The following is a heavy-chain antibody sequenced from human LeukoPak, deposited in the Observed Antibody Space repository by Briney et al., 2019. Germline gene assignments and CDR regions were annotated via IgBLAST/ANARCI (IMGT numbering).Heavy chain of an antibody. Sequence: GGSLRLSCAASGFTFSSYWIHWVRQAPGKGLVWVSRINTDGSSTRYADSVKGRFTISRDNAKNTLYLKMNSLRAEDTAVYYCARRGYSSGWYDVFDLWGQGTMVSVSS. J-gene: IGHJ3*01. CDR2: INTDGSST. V-gene: IGHV3-74*01. CDR1: GFTFSSYW. D-gene: IGHD6-19*01. CDR3: ARRGYSSGWYDVFDL.